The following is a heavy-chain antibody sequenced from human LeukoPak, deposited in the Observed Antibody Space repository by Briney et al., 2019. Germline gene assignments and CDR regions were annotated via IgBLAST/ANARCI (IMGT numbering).Heavy chain of an antibody. Sequence: ASVKVSCKASGYTFTGYYMHWVRQAPGQGLEWMGWINPNSGGTNYAQKFQGRVTMTRDTSISTAYMELSRLRSDDTAVYYCARPGNDYSNPYYYYMDVWGKGTTVTVSS. CDR2: INPNSGGT. D-gene: IGHD4-11*01. V-gene: IGHV1-2*02. J-gene: IGHJ6*03. CDR1: GYTFTGYY. CDR3: ARPGNDYSNPYYYYMDV.